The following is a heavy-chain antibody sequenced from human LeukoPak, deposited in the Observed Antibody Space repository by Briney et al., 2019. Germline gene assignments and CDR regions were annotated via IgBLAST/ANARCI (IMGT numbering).Heavy chain of an antibody. CDR1: GFTFSSYS. CDR3: ARVNGNYYYGMDV. J-gene: IGHJ6*02. CDR2: ISSSSTYI. V-gene: IGHV3-21*01. D-gene: IGHD3-16*01. Sequence: GGSLRLSCAASGFTFSSYSMNWVRQAPGKGLEWVSSISSSSTYIYYADSVKGRFTISRDNAKNSLYLQMNSLRAEDTAVYYCARVNGNYYYGMDVWGQGTTVTVS.